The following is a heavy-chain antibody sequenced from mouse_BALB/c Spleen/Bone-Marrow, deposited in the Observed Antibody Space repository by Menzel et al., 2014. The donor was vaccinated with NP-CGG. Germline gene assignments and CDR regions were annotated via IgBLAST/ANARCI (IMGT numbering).Heavy chain of an antibody. CDR1: GYTFTSYY. CDR3: TREGDSPFAY. Sequence: QVQLQQPGAELVKPGASVKLSCKASGYTFTSYYMYWVKQRPGQGLEWIGEINPSNGGTNFNEKFKSKATLTVDKSSSTAYMQISSLTSEDSAVYYCTREGDSPFAYWGQGTLVTVSA. D-gene: IGHD2-13*01. V-gene: IGHV1S81*02. J-gene: IGHJ3*01. CDR2: INPSNGGT.